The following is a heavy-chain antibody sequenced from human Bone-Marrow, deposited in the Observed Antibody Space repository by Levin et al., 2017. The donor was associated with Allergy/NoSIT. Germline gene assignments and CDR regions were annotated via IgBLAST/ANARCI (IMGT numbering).Heavy chain of an antibody. Sequence: LSLTCAASGFTFRNYAMHWVRQAPGKGLEWVAVTSYDGSDKDYADSVKGRFTISRDNPKNTLYLQMNSLRAEDTAVYYCAKDRAESYLMDYWGQGTLVTVSS. CDR3: AKDRAESYLMDY. J-gene: IGHJ4*02. V-gene: IGHV3-30*18. CDR2: TSYDGSDK. D-gene: IGHD3-10*01. CDR1: GFTFRNYA.